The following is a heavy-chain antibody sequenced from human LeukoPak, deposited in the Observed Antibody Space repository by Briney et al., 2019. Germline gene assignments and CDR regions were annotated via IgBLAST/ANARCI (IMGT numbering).Heavy chain of an antibody. CDR2: LRSDGNGK. J-gene: IGHJ4*01. Sequence: GGSLRLSCAASGFTFTRHGIDWVRQAPGKGLEWVAFLRSDGNGKNYANSVKGRFTISSDNSQNMVFLQMNSLRPEDTAVYYCAKDVPNWAVDYWGQGTLVTVSS. CDR3: AKDVPNWAVDY. V-gene: IGHV3-30*02. D-gene: IGHD7-27*01. CDR1: GFTFTRHG.